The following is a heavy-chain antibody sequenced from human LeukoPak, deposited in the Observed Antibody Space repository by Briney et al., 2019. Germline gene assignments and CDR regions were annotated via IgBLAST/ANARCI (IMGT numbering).Heavy chain of an antibody. CDR2: IHYTGAT. CDR3: ARGVLGPYYFDL. V-gene: IGHV4-34*01. J-gene: IGHJ2*01. Sequence: AETLSLTCAVYGGSFRGYYWSWIRQPPGKGLEWIGEIHYTGATNYIPSLKSRVTISGDPSKSQVSLRVSSATAADTAVYYCARGVLGPYYFDLWGRGTLVTVSS. D-gene: IGHD7-27*01. CDR1: GGSFRGYY.